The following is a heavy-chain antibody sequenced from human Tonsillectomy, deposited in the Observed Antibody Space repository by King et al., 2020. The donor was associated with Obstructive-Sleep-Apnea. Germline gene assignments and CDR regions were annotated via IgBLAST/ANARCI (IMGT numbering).Heavy chain of an antibody. CDR1: GFPFSSYA. CDR3: ARGGPTLRFLEWFTFDY. D-gene: IGHD3-3*01. J-gene: IGHJ4*02. V-gene: IGHV3-30*04. CDR2: ISYDGNHK. Sequence: VQLQESGGGVVQPGRSLRLSCAASGFPFSSYAMHWVRQAPGKGLEWVAVISYDGNHKLYADSVKGRFTISRDNSKKTLYLQMNSLTSEDTTVFYCARGGPTLRFLEWFTFDYWGQGTLVIVSS.